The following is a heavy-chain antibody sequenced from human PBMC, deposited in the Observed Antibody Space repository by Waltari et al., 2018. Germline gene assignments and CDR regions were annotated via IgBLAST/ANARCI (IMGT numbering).Heavy chain of an antibody. CDR1: GFTFQPHG. D-gene: IGHD3-3*01. Sequence: VQLVESGGGVVQPGRSLRLSCAASGFTFQPHGRHWVRQAPGKGLEWVGVISYDGSSQNYGDSVKGRFTISRDNSKSTLYLQMNSLRGEDTAVYYCAREAPFGVVSSFDYWGQGILATVSS. CDR3: AREAPFGVVSSFDY. J-gene: IGHJ4*02. V-gene: IGHV3-33*01. CDR2: ISYDGSSQ.